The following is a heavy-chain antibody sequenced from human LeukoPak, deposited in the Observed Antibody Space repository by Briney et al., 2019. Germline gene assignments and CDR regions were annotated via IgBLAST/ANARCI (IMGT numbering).Heavy chain of an antibody. CDR1: GGSIRSYF. D-gene: IGHD1-26*01. Sequence: SETLSLTCTVSGGSIRSYFWSWLRQPPGKGLEWIGYIWDTEITDYNPSLKSRVTISLDTSKNHFSLKLRSVTAADTALYFCARGLVWATNDVFDIGAKGTLAPVSS. J-gene: IGHJ3*02. V-gene: IGHV4-59*01. CDR2: IWDTEIT. CDR3: ARGLVWATNDVFDI.